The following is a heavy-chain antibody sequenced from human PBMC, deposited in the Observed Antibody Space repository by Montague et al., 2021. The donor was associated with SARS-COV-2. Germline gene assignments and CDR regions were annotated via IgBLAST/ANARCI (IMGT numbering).Heavy chain of an antibody. CDR3: ARGMMRGVTTPFDY. D-gene: IGHD1-14*01. V-gene: IGHV4-39*02. CDR1: SGSIISSGYY. J-gene: IGHJ4*02. Sequence: SETLSLTCSVSSGSIISSGYYWGWNRQPPGKELEWIGNIYYSGTTYYNPSLQGRGTIDVDTSKNHLSLRLSSVTAADTAVYFGARGMMRGVTTPFDYWGQGSQVTVSS. CDR2: IYYSGTT.